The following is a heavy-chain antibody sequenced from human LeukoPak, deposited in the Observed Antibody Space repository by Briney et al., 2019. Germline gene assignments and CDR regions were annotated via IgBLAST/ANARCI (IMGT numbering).Heavy chain of an antibody. V-gene: IGHV3-23*01. D-gene: IGHD2-21*01. CDR1: GFTLSSYA. CDR3: AKAPVTTCSGAYCYPFDY. Sequence: PGGSLRLSCAASGFTLSSYAMSWVRQAPGKGLEWVSAISVSGNTYHADSVKGRFTISRDSSKNTLYLQMNRLRAEDAAVYHCAKAPVTTCSGAYCYPFDYWGQGTLVTVSS. J-gene: IGHJ4*02. CDR2: ISVSGNT.